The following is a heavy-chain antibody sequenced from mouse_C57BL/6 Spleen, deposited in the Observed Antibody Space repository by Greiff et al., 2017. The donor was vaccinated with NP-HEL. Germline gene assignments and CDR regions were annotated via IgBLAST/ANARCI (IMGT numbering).Heavy chain of an antibody. Sequence: QVQLQQPGAELVRPGSSVKLSCKASGYTFTSYWMDWVKQRPGQGLEWIGNIYPSDSETHYNQKFKDKATLTVDKSSSKAYMQLSSQTSEDSAVYYCARGGTAQATWGYWGHGASVTVAS. J-gene: IGHJ4*01. D-gene: IGHD3-2*02. CDR3: ARGGTAQATWGY. V-gene: IGHV1-61*01. CDR1: GYTFTSYW. CDR2: IYPSDSET.